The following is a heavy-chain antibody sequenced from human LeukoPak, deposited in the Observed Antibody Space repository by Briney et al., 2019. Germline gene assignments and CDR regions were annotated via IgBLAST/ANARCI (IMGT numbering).Heavy chain of an antibody. J-gene: IGHJ4*02. CDR3: AKDKYCSGGSCYSAYDY. CDR1: GFTFRNYA. D-gene: IGHD2-15*01. Sequence: GGSLRLSCAASGFTFRNYAMSWVRQAPGKGLEWVSVMSNSGGNTHYADSVKGQFTISRDNSKNTLYLQMISLRAEDTAIYYCAKDKYCSGGSCYSAYDYWGQGALVTVSS. V-gene: IGHV3-23*01. CDR2: MSNSGGNT.